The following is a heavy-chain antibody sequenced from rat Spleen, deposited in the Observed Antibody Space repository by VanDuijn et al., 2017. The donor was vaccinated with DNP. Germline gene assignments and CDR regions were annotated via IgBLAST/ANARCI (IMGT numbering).Heavy chain of an antibody. CDR2: IRDPANGYTT. CDR1: GFTFTDFS. CDR3: ARWITKAHLDY. V-gene: IGHV7-7*01. J-gene: IGHJ2*01. D-gene: IGHD1-12*01. Sequence: EVKLLESGGGLVQPGGSMRLSCAASGFTFTDFSMNWIRQPAGKAPEWLGFIRDPANGYTTHYNPSVKGRFTISRDDTQNMLYLQMNTLTAEDTATYYCARWITKAHLDYWGRGVMVTVSS.